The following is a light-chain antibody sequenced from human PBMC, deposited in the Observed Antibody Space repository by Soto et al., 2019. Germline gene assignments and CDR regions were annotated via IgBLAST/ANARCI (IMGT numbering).Light chain of an antibody. CDR3: SSWDASLNGYV. J-gene: IGLJ1*01. V-gene: IGLV1-44*01. CDR2: NSY. Sequence: QSVLTQPPSASGTPGQRVTISCSGSSSNIGSKTVNWYQQLPGTVPKLLIYNSYQRPSGVPDRFSASKSATSASLAISGLQSEDEADYYCSSWDASLNGYVFGTGTKLTVL. CDR1: SSNIGSKT.